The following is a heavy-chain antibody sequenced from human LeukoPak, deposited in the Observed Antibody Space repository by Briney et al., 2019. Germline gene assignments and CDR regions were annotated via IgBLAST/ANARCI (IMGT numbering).Heavy chain of an antibody. Sequence: GGSLRLSCAASGFTFSSYGMHWVRQAPGKGPEWVAVISYDGSNKYYADSVKGRFTISRDNSKNTLYLQMNSLRAEDTAVYYCAKGGSQFDYWGQGTLVTVSS. CDR1: GFTFSSYG. V-gene: IGHV3-30*18. D-gene: IGHD1-26*01. CDR2: ISYDGSNK. CDR3: AKGGSQFDY. J-gene: IGHJ4*02.